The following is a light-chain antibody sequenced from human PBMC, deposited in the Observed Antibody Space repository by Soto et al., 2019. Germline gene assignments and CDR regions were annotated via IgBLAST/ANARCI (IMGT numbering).Light chain of an antibody. CDR3: QQYGSSPLWT. CDR1: QSVSSN. J-gene: IGKJ1*01. Sequence: EIVLTQSPATLSLSPGEGATLSCRASQSVSSNLAWYQQKPGQAPRLLIYGASSRATGIPDRFSGSGSGTDFTLTISRLEPEDFAVYYCQQYGSSPLWTFGQGTKVDIK. CDR2: GAS. V-gene: IGKV3-20*01.